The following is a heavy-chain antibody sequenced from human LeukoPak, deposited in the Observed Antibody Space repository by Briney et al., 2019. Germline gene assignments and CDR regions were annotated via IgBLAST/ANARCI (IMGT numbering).Heavy chain of an antibody. J-gene: IGHJ4*02. CDR1: GGSISSSNW. V-gene: IGHV4-4*02. CDR3: ARAPDYYDSSGYYYGHFDY. CDR2: IYYSGST. D-gene: IGHD3-22*01. Sequence: SGTLSLTCAVSGGSISSSNWWSWVRPPPGKGLEWIGYIYYSGSTNYNPSLKSRVTISVDSSKNQFSLRLSSVTAADTAVYYCARAPDYYDSSGYYYGHFDYWGQGTLVTVSS.